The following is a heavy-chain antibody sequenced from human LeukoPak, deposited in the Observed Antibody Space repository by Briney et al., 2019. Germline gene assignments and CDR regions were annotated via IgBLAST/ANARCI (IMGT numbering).Heavy chain of an antibody. CDR1: GYTFTSYG. J-gene: IGHJ4*02. D-gene: IGHD5-12*01. CDR2: ISAYNGNT. CDR3: AREDIVATRFDY. V-gene: IGHV1-18*01. Sequence: ASVKVSCKASGYTFTSYGISWVRQAPGQGLEWTGWISAYNGNTNYAQKLQGRVTMTTDTSTSTAYMELRSLRSDDTAVYYCAREDIVATRFDYWGQGTLVTVSS.